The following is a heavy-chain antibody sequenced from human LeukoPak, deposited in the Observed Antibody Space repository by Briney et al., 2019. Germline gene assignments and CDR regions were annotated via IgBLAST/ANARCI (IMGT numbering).Heavy chain of an antibody. Sequence: PSQTLSLTCTDSGGSISSGDYYWSWIRQPAGKGLEWIGRIYTSGSTNYNPSLKSRVTISVDTSKNQFSLKLSSVTAADTAVYYCARELDSGSYYLYYYYMDVWGKGTTVTVSS. V-gene: IGHV4-61*02. CDR1: GGSISSGDYY. CDR3: ARELDSGSYYLYYYYMDV. CDR2: IYTSGST. D-gene: IGHD1-26*01. J-gene: IGHJ6*03.